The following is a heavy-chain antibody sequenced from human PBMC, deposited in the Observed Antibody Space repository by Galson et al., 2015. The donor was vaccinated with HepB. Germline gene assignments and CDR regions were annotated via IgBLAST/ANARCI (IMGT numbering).Heavy chain of an antibody. D-gene: IGHD6-19*01. J-gene: IGHJ4*02. V-gene: IGHV4-59*01. CDR1: GGSISSYY. CDR3: ARVASSGCLDY. CDR2: IYYSGST. Sequence: ETLSLTCTVSGGSISSYYWSWIRQPPGKGLEWIGYIYYSGSTNYNPSLKSRVTISVDTSKNQFSLKLSSVTAADTAVYYCARVASSGCLDYWGQGTLVTVSS.